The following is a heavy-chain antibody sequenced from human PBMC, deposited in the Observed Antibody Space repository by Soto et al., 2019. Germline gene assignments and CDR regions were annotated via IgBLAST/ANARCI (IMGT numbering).Heavy chain of an antibody. Sequence: PSETLSLTCTVSGGSISSSSYFWGWIRQPPGKGLEWIGSIYYSGTTYYNASLKSRVTISVDTSKNQLSLKLTSVTAADTAMYYCARHKDSTGYRPFDYWGHGTLVTVSS. J-gene: IGHJ4*01. CDR2: IYYSGTT. CDR3: ARHKDSTGYRPFDY. V-gene: IGHV4-39*01. D-gene: IGHD3-22*01. CDR1: GGSISSSSYF.